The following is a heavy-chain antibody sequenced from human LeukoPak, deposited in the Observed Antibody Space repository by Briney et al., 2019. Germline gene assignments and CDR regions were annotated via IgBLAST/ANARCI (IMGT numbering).Heavy chain of an antibody. CDR1: GGSISSYY. J-gene: IGHJ4*02. V-gene: IGHV4-59*08. Sequence: SETLSLTCTVSGGSISSYYWSWIRQPPGKGLEWIGYIYYSGSTNYNPSLKSRVTISVDTSKNQFSLKLSSVTAADTAVYYCTRQVVVPAAIDYFDDWGQGSLVTVSS. CDR2: IYYSGST. CDR3: TRQVVVPAAIDYFDD. D-gene: IGHD2-2*01.